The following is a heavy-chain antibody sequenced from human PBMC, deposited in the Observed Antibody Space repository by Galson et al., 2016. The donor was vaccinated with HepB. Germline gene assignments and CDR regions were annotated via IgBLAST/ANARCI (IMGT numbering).Heavy chain of an antibody. CDR2: INPSGGSK. J-gene: IGHJ6*02. CDR1: GYTFTSYY. Sequence: SVKVSCKASGYTFTSYYMHWVRQAPGKGLEWMGIINPSGGSKSYAQTFQGRVTMTRETSKSTVYMELSSLRSEDTAVYYCAIDAGRFLDCLRLNKGMDFWGQGTTFTVSS. V-gene: IGHV1-46*01. D-gene: IGHD3-3*01. CDR3: AIDAGRFLDCLRLNKGMDF.